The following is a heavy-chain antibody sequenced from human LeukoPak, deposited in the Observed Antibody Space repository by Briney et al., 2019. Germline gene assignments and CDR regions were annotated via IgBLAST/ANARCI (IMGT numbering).Heavy chain of an antibody. Sequence: ASVKVSCKASGYTFTAYYMHWVRQAPGQGLEWMGWINPNSGGTNYAQKFQGRVTMTRATSISTAYMELSRLRSDDTAVYYCARHYYDRGFDPWGQGTLVTVSS. J-gene: IGHJ5*02. D-gene: IGHD3-22*01. V-gene: IGHV1-2*02. CDR1: GYTFTAYY. CDR3: ARHYYDRGFDP. CDR2: INPNSGGT.